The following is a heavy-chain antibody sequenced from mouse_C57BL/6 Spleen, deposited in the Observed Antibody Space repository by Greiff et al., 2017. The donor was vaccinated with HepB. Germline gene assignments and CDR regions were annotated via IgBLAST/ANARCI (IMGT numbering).Heavy chain of an antibody. V-gene: IGHV1-55*01. CDR2: IYPGSGST. D-gene: IGHD2-3*01. CDR1: GYTFTSYW. CDR3: ARGRDDGYYVGAMDY. J-gene: IGHJ4*01. Sequence: VQLQQPGAELVKPGASVKMSCKASGYTFTSYWITWVKQRPGQGLEWIGDIYPGSGSTNYNEKFKSKATLTVDTSSSTAYMQLSSLTSEDSAVYYCARGRDDGYYVGAMDYWGQGTSVTVSS.